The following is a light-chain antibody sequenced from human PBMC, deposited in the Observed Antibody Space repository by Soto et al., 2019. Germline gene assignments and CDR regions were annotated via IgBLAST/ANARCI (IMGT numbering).Light chain of an antibody. J-gene: IGLJ1*01. V-gene: IGLV2-14*01. Sequence: QSALAQPASVSGSPGQSITISCTGTSGDVGGYYYVSWYQQLPGKAPKLMISEVSNRPSGVSNRFSGSKSGNTASLTISGLQAEDEADYYCQSYDSSLSGYVFGTGTKVTVL. CDR3: QSYDSSLSGYV. CDR2: EVS. CDR1: SGDVGGYYY.